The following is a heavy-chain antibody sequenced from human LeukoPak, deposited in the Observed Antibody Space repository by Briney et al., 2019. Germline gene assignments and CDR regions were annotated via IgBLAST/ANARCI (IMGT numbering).Heavy chain of an antibody. CDR2: ISGSGGSI. CDR1: GFSFSSYA. Sequence: PGGSLRLSCAASGFSFSSYAMSWVRQAPGKGLEWVSAISGSGGSIYYADSVKGRFTIARDNSRGTLYLQMNSLRAEDRAVYYCARGYYDYVWGSYYFDYWGQGTLVTVSS. J-gene: IGHJ4*02. CDR3: ARGYYDYVWGSYYFDY. V-gene: IGHV3-23*01. D-gene: IGHD3-16*01.